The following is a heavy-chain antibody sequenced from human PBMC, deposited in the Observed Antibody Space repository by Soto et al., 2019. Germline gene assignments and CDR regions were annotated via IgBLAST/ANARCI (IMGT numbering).Heavy chain of an antibody. CDR1: GFSFSSYG. D-gene: IGHD3-3*01. CDR3: ARSNYDFWSGYSYPDY. Sequence: QVQLVESGGGVVQPGRSLRLSCAASGFSFSSYGMHWVRQAPGKGLEWLAVIWFDGSRKNHADSVKGRFTIYRDNSKNTPYLQMNSLRAEDTAVYYCARSNYDFWSGYSYPDYWGQGTLVTASS. CDR2: IWFDGSRK. J-gene: IGHJ4*02. V-gene: IGHV3-33*01.